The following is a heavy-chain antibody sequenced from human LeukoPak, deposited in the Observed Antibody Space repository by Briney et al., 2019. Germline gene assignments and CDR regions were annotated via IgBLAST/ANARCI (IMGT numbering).Heavy chain of an antibody. D-gene: IGHD2-8*02. CDR3: AKGPWSYFYTMDV. CDR2: ISGGGRT. J-gene: IGHJ6*02. V-gene: IGHV3-23*01. CDR1: GFMFNKYG. Sequence: GGSLRLSCVASGFMFNKYGMSWVRQAPGKGLEWVSVISGGGRTYYGDSVKGRFTISRDNSKNTLYLQMNSLRAEDTAVYYCAKGPWSYFYTMDVWGQGTAVTVSS.